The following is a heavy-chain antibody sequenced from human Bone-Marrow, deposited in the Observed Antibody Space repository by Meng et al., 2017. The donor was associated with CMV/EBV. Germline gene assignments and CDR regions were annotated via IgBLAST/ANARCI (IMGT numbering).Heavy chain of an antibody. D-gene: IGHD3-3*02. V-gene: IGHV3-23*01. CDR2: ISGSGGST. J-gene: IGHJ6*02. Sequence: GGSLRLSCAASAFTFGSYAMSWVRQAPGKGLGWVSAISGSGGSTYYADSVKGRFTISRYNSKHALYLQRNRLRAQDPAVYDYAKLSPIFGVVIIPRVGYGMDVWGQGTTVTVSS. CDR1: AFTFGSYA. CDR3: AKLSPIFGVVIIPRVGYGMDV.